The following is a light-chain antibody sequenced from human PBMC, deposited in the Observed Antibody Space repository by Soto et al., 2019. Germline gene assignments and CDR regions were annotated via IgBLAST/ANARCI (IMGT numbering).Light chain of an antibody. Sequence: QPVLTQSPSASASLGASVKLTCTLSSGHSSYAIAWHQQQPEKGPRYLMKLNSDGSHNKGDGIPVRFSGSSSGAERYLTISSLQSEDEADYYCQTWGTGIWVFGGGTQLTVL. CDR2: LNSDGSH. CDR3: QTWGTGIWV. V-gene: IGLV4-69*01. J-gene: IGLJ3*02. CDR1: SGHSSYA.